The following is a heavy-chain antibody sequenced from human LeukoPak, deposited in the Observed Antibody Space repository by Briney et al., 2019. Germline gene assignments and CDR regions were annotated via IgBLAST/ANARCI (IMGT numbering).Heavy chain of an antibody. V-gene: IGHV3-64*05. J-gene: IGHJ4*02. Sequence: QPGRSLRLSCSASGFTFSYYVMRWVRQAPGKGLEYVSGISPNGGSTYYADSVKGRFTISRDNSKNTLYVQMSSLRAEDTAVYYCVKDRGRHTQLLFDYWGQGTLVTVSS. CDR1: GFTFSYYV. D-gene: IGHD1-1*01. CDR2: ISPNGGST. CDR3: VKDRGRHTQLLFDY.